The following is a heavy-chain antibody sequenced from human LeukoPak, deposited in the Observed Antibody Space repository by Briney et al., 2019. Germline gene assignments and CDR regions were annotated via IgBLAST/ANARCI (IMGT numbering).Heavy chain of an antibody. CDR2: IIPIFGSA. CDR1: GNSISNYA. V-gene: IGHV1-69*01. CDR3: ARASHSGSYLGVDY. D-gene: IGHD1-26*01. J-gene: IGHJ4*02. Sequence: SVKVSCKASGNSISNYAVSWVRQAPGQGLEWMGGIIPIFGSASYAQKFQGRVTITADESTSTAYMELSSLRSEDTAVYYCARASHSGSYLGVDYWGQGTLVTVSS.